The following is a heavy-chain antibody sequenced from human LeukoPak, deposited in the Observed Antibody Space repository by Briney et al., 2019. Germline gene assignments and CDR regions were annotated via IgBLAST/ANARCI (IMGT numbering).Heavy chain of an antibody. Sequence: PGGSLRLSCAASGFRFGDYWMTWARHVPGKGLEWVANIKQDGAEKHYAESVEGRFIIPRDNAKNSLYLEMDSLKVEDTAVYYCARVGAWDLQRVFDYWGQGTLVTVSS. CDR1: GFRFGDYW. CDR2: IKQDGAEK. J-gene: IGHJ4*02. D-gene: IGHD1-26*01. V-gene: IGHV3-7*01. CDR3: ARVGAWDLQRVFDY.